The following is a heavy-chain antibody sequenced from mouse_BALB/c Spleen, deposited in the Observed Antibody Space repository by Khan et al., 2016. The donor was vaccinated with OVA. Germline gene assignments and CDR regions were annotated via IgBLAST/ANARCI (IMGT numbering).Heavy chain of an antibody. Sequence: VQLQESGAELARPGASVKMSCKASGYTFTSYTMHWVKQRPGQGLEWIGNINPSSGYTNYNQKFKDKATLTADKSSSTAYMQLSSLTSEDSAVYYCARIYYDYDGYYAMDYWGQGTSVTVSS. CDR3: ARIYYDYDGYYAMDY. D-gene: IGHD2-4*01. CDR2: INPSSGYT. CDR1: GYTFTSYT. J-gene: IGHJ4*01. V-gene: IGHV1-4*01.